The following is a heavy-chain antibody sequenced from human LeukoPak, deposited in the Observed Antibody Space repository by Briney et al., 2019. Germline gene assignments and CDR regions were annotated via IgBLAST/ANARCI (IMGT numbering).Heavy chain of an antibody. CDR2: ISGSGGST. CDR3: AKDLSLYCSSTSCYPSGAFDI. Sequence: GGSLRLSCAASGFTFSSYGMHWVRQAPGKGLEWVSAISGSGGSTYYADSVKGRFTISRDNSKNTLYLQMNSLRAEDTAVYYCAKDLSLYCSSTSCYPSGAFDIWGQGTMVTVSS. D-gene: IGHD2-2*01. V-gene: IGHV3-23*01. CDR1: GFTFSSYG. J-gene: IGHJ3*02.